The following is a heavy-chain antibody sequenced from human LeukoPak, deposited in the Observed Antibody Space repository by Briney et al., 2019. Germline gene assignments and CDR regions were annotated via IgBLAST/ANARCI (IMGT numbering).Heavy chain of an antibody. D-gene: IGHD3-10*01. V-gene: IGHV3-23*01. CDR3: ARAAYGSGSPFLY. Sequence: PGGPLRLSCAASGFNFNDAAMTWVRQAPGKGLEWVSLIASSGRNTYYTDSVRGRFTISRDNSKNTLYLQMNSLRAEDTAVYYCARAAYGSGSPFLYWGQGTLVTVSS. CDR1: GFNFNDAA. CDR2: IASSGRNT. J-gene: IGHJ4*02.